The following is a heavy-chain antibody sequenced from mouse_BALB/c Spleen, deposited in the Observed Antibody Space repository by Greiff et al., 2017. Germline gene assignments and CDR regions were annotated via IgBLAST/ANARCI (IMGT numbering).Heavy chain of an antibody. CDR3: ARHGHYFL. V-gene: IGHV5-6*01. D-gene: IGHD1-1*01. CDR1: GFTFSSYG. Sequence: EVKLMESGGDLVKPGGSLKLSCAASGFTFSSYGMSWVRQTPDKRLEWVATISSGGSYTYYPDSVKGRFTISRDNAKNTLYLQMSSLKSEDTAMYYCARHGHYFLWGQGTTLTVSS. J-gene: IGHJ2*01. CDR2: ISSGGSYT.